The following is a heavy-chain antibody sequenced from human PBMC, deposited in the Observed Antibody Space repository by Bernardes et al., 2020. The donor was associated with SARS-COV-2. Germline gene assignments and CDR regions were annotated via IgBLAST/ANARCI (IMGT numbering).Heavy chain of an antibody. CDR2: IFYDGIT. CDR3: TRAVEIFGEVVFYYYGLDV. J-gene: IGHJ6*02. V-gene: IGHV4-39*01. D-gene: IGHD3-3*01. CDR1: GDSISSTSYY. Sequence: SETLSLTCAVSGDSISSTSYYWGWIRQPPGKGLEWIGNIFYDGITYYNPSLKIRVTISVDTSKNQFSLKLSSVTAADTAVYYCTRAVEIFGEVVFYYYGLDVWRQGTTVTVSS.